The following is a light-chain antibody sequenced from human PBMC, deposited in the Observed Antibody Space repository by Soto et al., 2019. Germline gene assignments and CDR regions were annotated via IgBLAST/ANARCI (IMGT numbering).Light chain of an antibody. CDR3: QTWGTGTDVG. CDR2: LNSDGSH. J-gene: IGLJ2*01. Sequence: QLVLTQSPSASASLGASVKLTCTLSSGHSSYAIAWHQQQPEKGPRYLMKLNSDGSHSKGDGIPDRFSGSSSGAERYLTISSLQSEDEADYYCQTWGTGTDVGFGGGTKLTVL. CDR1: SGHSSYA. V-gene: IGLV4-69*01.